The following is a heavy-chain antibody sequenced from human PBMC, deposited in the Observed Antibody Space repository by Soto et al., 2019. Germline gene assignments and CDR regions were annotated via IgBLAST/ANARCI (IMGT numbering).Heavy chain of an antibody. J-gene: IGHJ6*02. CDR2: ISYDGSNK. V-gene: IGHV3-30*18. D-gene: IGHD6-13*01. Sequence: GGSLRLSCAASGFTFSSYGMHWVRQAPGKGLEWVAVISYDGSNKYYADSVKGRFTISRDNSKNTLYLQMSSLRAEDTAVYYCAKGEIAAAPGVWGQGTTVTVSS. CDR3: AKGEIAAAPGV. CDR1: GFTFSSYG.